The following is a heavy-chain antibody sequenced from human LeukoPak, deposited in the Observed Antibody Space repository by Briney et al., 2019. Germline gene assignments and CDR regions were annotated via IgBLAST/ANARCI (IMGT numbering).Heavy chain of an antibody. D-gene: IGHD3-10*01. CDR1: GYSFTRYW. CDR2: IYPADSDT. J-gene: IGHJ4*02. Sequence: GESLKISCKGSGYSFTRYWIGWVRQMPGKGLESMGLIYPADSDTTYSPSFQGQVTISADKSISTVSLQWSSLKASDTATYYCARQSRDGSKTRGYYFDYWGQGALVTVSS. CDR3: ARQSRDGSKTRGYYFDY. V-gene: IGHV5-51*01.